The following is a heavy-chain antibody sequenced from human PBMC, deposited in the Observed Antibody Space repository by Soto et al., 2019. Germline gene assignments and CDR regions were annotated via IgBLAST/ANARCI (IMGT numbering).Heavy chain of an antibody. J-gene: IGHJ4*02. V-gene: IGHV1-18*01. CDR3: PRDVRSIVEVVAGRLLVF. CDR1: GYTFASYG. D-gene: IGHD2-15*01. Sequence: QVQLVQSGTEVTKPGASVKVACKTSGYTFASYGISWVRQAPGQGLEWMGWISGYNGHTSYAQNVHDRVTMTTDTSPSTAYVEVRSLRPDDTAIYFCPRDVRSIVEVVAGRLLVFWGQGTRVTVSS. CDR2: ISGYNGHT.